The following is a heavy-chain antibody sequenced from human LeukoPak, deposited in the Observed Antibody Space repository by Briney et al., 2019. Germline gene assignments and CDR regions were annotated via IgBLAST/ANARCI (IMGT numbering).Heavy chain of an antibody. CDR1: GGSISSYY. D-gene: IGHD6-19*01. Sequence: SETLSLTCTVSGGSISSYYWSWIRQPPGKGLEWIGRIYTSGSTNYNPSLKSRVTMSVDTSKNQFFLKLGSVTAADTAVYYCARTSQQWLVDYWGQGTLVTVSS. J-gene: IGHJ4*02. CDR2: IYTSGST. CDR3: ARTSQQWLVDY. V-gene: IGHV4-4*07.